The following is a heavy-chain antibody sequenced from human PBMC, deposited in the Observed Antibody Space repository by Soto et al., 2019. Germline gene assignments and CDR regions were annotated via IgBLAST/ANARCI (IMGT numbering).Heavy chain of an antibody. Sequence: PSETLSLTCTVPGASISSYYWTWIRQPPGKGLEWIGYISNSGSTYYNPSLKSRVNIRVDTSKNHFSLILPSVTAADTAIYYCAKDYDYGDSLPFDCWGQGTLVTVSS. D-gene: IGHD4-17*01. CDR2: ISNSGST. CDR1: GASISSYY. CDR3: AKDYDYGDSLPFDC. J-gene: IGHJ4*02. V-gene: IGHV4-4*08.